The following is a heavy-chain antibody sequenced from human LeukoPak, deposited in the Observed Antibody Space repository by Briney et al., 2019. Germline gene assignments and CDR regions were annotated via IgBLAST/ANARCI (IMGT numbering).Heavy chain of an antibody. V-gene: IGHV4-61*02. CDR3: ARDHATTGFYFDY. D-gene: IGHD4-17*01. J-gene: IGHJ4*02. CDR1: GGSISSGSYY. Sequence: SQTLSLTCTVSGGSISSGSYYWSWIRQPAGKGLEWIGRIYTSGSTNYNPSLKSRVTISVDTSKNQFSLKLSSVTAADTAVYYCARDHATTGFYFDYRGQGTLVTVSS. CDR2: IYTSGST.